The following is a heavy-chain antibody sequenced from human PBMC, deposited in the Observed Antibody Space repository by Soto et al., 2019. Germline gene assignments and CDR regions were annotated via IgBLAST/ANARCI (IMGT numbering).Heavy chain of an antibody. V-gene: IGHV3-30*18. CDR1: GFSFSSYG. Sequence: QVQLVESGGGVVQPGRSLRLSCAASGFSFSSYGMHWVRQAPGKGLEWVAVISYDGSNKYYADSVKGRFTISRDNSKNTLYLQMNSLRVEDTAVYFCAKDLGWLRTFDYWGQGTLVPVSS. CDR2: ISYDGSNK. CDR3: AKDLGWLRTFDY. J-gene: IGHJ4*02. D-gene: IGHD5-12*01.